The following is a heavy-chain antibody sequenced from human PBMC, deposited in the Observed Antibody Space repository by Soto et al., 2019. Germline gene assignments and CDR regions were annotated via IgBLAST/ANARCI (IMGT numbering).Heavy chain of an antibody. CDR1: GFTVSSNY. Sequence: GGSLRLSCAASGFTVSSNYMSWVRQAPGKGLEWVSVIYSGGSTYYADSVKGRFTISRDNSKNTLYLQMNSLRAEDTAVYYCARVARAAPYDYWGQGTLVTVSS. J-gene: IGHJ4*02. CDR3: ARVARAAPYDY. V-gene: IGHV3-66*01. D-gene: IGHD3-10*01. CDR2: IYSGGST.